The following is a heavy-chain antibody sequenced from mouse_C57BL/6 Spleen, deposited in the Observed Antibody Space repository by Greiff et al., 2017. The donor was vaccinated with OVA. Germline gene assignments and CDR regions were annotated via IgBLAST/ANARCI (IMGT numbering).Heavy chain of an antibody. D-gene: IGHD2-4*01. J-gene: IGHJ4*01. CDR1: GYTFTSYW. CDR2: IDPSDSYT. V-gene: IGHV1-59*01. CDR3: ARRGLRHAMDY. Sequence: QVQLQQSGAELVRPGTSVKLSCKASGYTFTSYWMHWVKQRPGQGLEWIGVIDPSDSYTNYNQKFKGKATLTVDTSSSTAYMQLSSLTSEDSAVYYCARRGLRHAMDYWGQGTSVTVSS.